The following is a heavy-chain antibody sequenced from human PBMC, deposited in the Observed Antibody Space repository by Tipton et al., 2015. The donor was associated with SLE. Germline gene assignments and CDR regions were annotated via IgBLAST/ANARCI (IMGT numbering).Heavy chain of an antibody. D-gene: IGHD5/OR15-5a*01. CDR1: GFTFSSYA. Sequence: SLRLSCAASGFTFSSYAMHWVRQAPGKGLEWVAVISYDGSNKYYADSVKGRFTISRDNSKNTLYLQMNSLRAEDTAVYYCAKDVYDERGYWGQGTLVTVSS. J-gene: IGHJ4*02. CDR2: ISYDGSNK. V-gene: IGHV3-30-3*01. CDR3: AKDVYDERGY.